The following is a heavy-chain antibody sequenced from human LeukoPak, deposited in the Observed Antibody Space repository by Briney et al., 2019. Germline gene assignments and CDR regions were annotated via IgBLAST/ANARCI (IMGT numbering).Heavy chain of an antibody. CDR1: GGSISGYF. Sequence: RTSETLSLTCTVSGGSISGYFCTWLRQSAGAGLESIGRIHTSGTTYYNPSLRSRVSMSVDTSNNKFSLRLSSVTAADTAVYYCARDPAGHGRYFDYWGQGALVTVSS. J-gene: IGHJ4*02. CDR3: ARDPAGHGRYFDY. V-gene: IGHV4-4*07. CDR2: IHTSGTT. D-gene: IGHD1-14*01.